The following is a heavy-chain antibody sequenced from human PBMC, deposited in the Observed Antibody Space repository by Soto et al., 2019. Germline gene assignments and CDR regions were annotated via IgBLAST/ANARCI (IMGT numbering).Heavy chain of an antibody. J-gene: IGHJ4*02. Sequence: VVSLRLSCAASGFTFSSCAMTWVRQAPGRGLQWVSAISDSGGSTYYADSVRGRFTISRDNSKNTLYLQLNSLGAEDTAVYYCAKDKPAAGSKWRVQRWGGGMLVTV. V-gene: IGHV3-23*01. D-gene: IGHD6-19*01. CDR1: GFTFSSCA. CDR2: ISDSGGST. CDR3: AKDKPAAGSKWRVQR.